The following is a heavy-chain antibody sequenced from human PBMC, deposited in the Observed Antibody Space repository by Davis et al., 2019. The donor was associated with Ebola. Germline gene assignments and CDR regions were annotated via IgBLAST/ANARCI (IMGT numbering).Heavy chain of an antibody. CDR1: GGSLSDYY. CDR2: INHRGFT. V-gene: IGHV4-34*01. D-gene: IGHD6-6*01. J-gene: IGHJ1*01. Sequence: PSETLSLTCGVYGGSLSDYYWSWIRQPPGGGLEWIGEINHRGFTNYNPSLKSRLTISVDASKNQFSLNLRSVTAADTSVYFCARGQYTSSSTDFLHWGQGTLVGVSS. CDR3: ARGQYTSSSTDFLH.